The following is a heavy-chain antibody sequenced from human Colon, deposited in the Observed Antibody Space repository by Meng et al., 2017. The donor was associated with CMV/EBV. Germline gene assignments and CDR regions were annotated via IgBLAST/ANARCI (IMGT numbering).Heavy chain of an antibody. J-gene: IGHJ4*02. Sequence: GGSLRLSCAASGFTIDDYGMSWVRQAPGKGLEWVSGFSRGGENSYYADSVRGRFTISRDISKSTLYLQMDSLRAEDTALYYCAKGSTDRFNGLFDSWGQGALVTVSS. CDR1: GFTIDDYG. V-gene: IGHV3-23*01. CDR3: AKGSTDRFNGLFDS. D-gene: IGHD2-2*01. CDR2: FSRGGENS.